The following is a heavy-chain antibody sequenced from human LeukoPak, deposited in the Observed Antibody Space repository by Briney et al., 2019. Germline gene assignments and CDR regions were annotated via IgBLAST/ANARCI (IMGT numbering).Heavy chain of an antibody. Sequence: GGSLRLSCAASGFTFRSYSMNWVRQAPGKGLEWVSIIYSAGSTYYADSVKGRFTISRDNSKNTLYLQMNNLRAEDTAVYYCARSSSGWYDYFDYWGHGTLVTVSS. V-gene: IGHV3-66*01. J-gene: IGHJ4*01. CDR2: IYSAGST. CDR1: GFTFRSYS. CDR3: ARSSSGWYDYFDY. D-gene: IGHD6-19*01.